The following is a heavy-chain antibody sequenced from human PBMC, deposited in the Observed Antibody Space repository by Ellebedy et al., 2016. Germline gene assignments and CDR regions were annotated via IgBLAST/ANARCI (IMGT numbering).Heavy chain of an antibody. J-gene: IGHJ4*02. V-gene: IGHV1-3*01. CDR3: TRDWGCGGGSCYSAYDY. CDR2: IHAATGNT. D-gene: IGHD2-15*01. Sequence: ASVKVSCKASGYTFTSYTLHWVRQAPGQRLEWMGWIHAATGNTRYSQQFQGRVTLTRDTSASTTYMELSSLRSEDTAVYYCTRDWGCGGGSCYSAYDYWGQGTLVTVSS. CDR1: GYTFTSYT.